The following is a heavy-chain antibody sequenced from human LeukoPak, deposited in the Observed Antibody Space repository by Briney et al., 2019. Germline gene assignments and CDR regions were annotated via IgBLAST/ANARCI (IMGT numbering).Heavy chain of an antibody. Sequence: PGGSLRLSCAAPGFNFSNYGMSWVRQAPGKGLEWISAISNSGRTTFYADSVKGRFTISRDNPKNTLYLQMNSLRAEDTAVYYCAMRTYLVPDYFYYMDVWGKGTTVTVSS. CDR1: GFNFSNYG. CDR2: ISNSGRTT. CDR3: AMRTYLVPDYFYYMDV. J-gene: IGHJ6*03. D-gene: IGHD2/OR15-2a*01. V-gene: IGHV3-23*01.